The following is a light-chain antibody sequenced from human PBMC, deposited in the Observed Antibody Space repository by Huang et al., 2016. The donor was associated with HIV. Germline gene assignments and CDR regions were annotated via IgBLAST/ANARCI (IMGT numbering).Light chain of an antibody. J-gene: IGKJ1*01. CDR2: DAS. V-gene: IGKV3-11*01. CDR3: HQHSSWPGT. CDR1: QSVGRY. Sequence: PGERATLSCRAGQSVGRYLAWYQQTPGQAPRLLVSDASHRATGIPARFSGSGSGTDFTLTISSLEPEDFAVYYCHQHSSWPGTFGQGTRVEIK.